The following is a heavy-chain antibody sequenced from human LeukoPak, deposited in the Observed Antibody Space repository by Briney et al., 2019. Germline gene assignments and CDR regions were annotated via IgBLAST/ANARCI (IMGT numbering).Heavy chain of an antibody. CDR3: ARGQGWFDP. V-gene: IGHV3-23*01. CDR1: GFLFSSYD. Sequence: GVSLTLSCAAYGFLFSSYDMSWVRQAPGKGLEWVSDISASGDRAYYADSVKGRFTIFRDNSKNSLYLQMSSLRAEDTAVYYCARGQGWFDPWGQGTLVTVSS. CDR2: ISASGDRA. J-gene: IGHJ5*02.